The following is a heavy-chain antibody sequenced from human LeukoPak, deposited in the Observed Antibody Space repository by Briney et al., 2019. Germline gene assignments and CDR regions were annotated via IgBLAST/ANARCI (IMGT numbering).Heavy chain of an antibody. CDR3: ARDWGSSGWYNWFDP. J-gene: IGHJ5*02. D-gene: IGHD6-19*01. Sequence: GGSLRLSCAVSGFSIGNYGMHWVRQAPDKGLEWVAMISHDGGAKYYGDSVKGRLTISRDNSENTLYLQMNSLRVEDTAVYYCARDWGSSGWYNWFDPWGQGTLVTVSS. CDR2: ISHDGGAK. V-gene: IGHV3-30*03. CDR1: GFSIGNYG.